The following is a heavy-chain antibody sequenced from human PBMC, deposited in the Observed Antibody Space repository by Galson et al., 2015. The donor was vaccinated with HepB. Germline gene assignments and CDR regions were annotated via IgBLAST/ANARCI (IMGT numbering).Heavy chain of an antibody. D-gene: IGHD2-2*01. V-gene: IGHV3-7*03. Sequence: SLRLSCAASGFTFSSYWMSWVRQAPGKGLEWVANIKQDGSEKYYVDSVKGRFTISRDNAKNSLYLRMNSLRAEDTAVYYCARVNCSSTSCYGSYFDYWGQGTLVTVSS. CDR3: ARVNCSSTSCYGSYFDY. CDR2: IKQDGSEK. J-gene: IGHJ4*02. CDR1: GFTFSSYW.